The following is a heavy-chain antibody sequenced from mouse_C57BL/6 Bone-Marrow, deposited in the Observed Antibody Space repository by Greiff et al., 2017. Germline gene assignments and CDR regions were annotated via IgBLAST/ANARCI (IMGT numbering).Heavy chain of an antibody. Sequence: EVMLVESGGGLVKPGGSLKLSCAASGFTFSSYAMSWVRQTPEKRLEWVATISDGGSYTYYPDNVKGRFTISRDNAKNNLYLQMSHLKSEDTAMYYCAREGGYCYFDYWGQGTTLTVSS. CDR1: GFTFSSYA. D-gene: IGHD2-3*01. CDR2: ISDGGSYT. CDR3: AREGGYCYFDY. V-gene: IGHV5-4*01. J-gene: IGHJ2*01.